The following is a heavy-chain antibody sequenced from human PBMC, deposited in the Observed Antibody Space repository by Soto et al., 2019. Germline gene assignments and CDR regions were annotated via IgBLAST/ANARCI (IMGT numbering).Heavy chain of an antibody. J-gene: IGHJ6*02. Sequence: QVQLVQSGAEVKKPGASVKVSCKASGYTFTGYYMHWVRQAPGQGLEWMGWINPNSGGTNYAQKXXGWXXXNRDTYISTAXXEXSXXRSDDTAVYYCARDVRIVVVPAATPADYYYYGMDVWGQGTTVTVSS. D-gene: IGHD2-2*01. CDR3: ARDVRIVVVPAATPADYYYYGMDV. CDR1: GYTFTGYY. CDR2: INPNSGGT. V-gene: IGHV1-2*04.